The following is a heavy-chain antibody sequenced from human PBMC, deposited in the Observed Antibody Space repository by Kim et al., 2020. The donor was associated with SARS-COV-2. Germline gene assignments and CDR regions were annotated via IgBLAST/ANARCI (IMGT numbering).Heavy chain of an antibody. CDR1: GGSINGYY. CDR3: ARVESGRRYFDL. J-gene: IGHJ2*01. Sequence: SETLSLTCTVSGGSINGYYWSWIRQPPGKELEWIGYIFYRGRTNYNPSLKIQVTISVDTSKNQFSLNLRSVTAAVTAVFYCARVESGRRYFDLWGRGTLVSASS. CDR2: IFYRGRT. V-gene: IGHV4-59*01. D-gene: IGHD3-3*01.